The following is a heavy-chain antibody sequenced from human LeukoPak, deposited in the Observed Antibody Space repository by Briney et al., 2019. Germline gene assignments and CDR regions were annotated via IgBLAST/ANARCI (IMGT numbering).Heavy chain of an antibody. J-gene: IGHJ4*02. CDR2: IYYSGSI. Sequence: SETLSLTCTVSGGSISSYYWSWIRQPPGKGLEWIGYIYYSGSINYNPSLKSRVTISVDTSKNQFSLKLSSVTAADTAVYYCARGDYYGSGSYFDYWGQGTLVTVSS. D-gene: IGHD3-10*01. CDR1: GGSISSYY. V-gene: IGHV4-59*01. CDR3: ARGDYYGSGSYFDY.